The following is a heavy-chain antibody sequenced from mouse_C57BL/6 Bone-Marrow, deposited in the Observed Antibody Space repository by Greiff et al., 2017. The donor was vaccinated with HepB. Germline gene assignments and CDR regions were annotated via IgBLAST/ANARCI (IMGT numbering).Heavy chain of an antibody. CDR1: GFTFSSYA. D-gene: IGHD2-2*01. CDR2: ISDGGSYT. J-gene: IGHJ3*01. V-gene: IGHV5-4*01. CDR3: AREGVYYGYDRAY. Sequence: EVQRVESGGGLVKPGGSLKLSCAASGFTFSSYAMSWVRQTPEKRLEWVATISDGGSYTYYPDNVKGRFTISRDNAKNNLYLQMSHLKSEDTAMYDCAREGVYYGYDRAYWGQGTLVTVSA.